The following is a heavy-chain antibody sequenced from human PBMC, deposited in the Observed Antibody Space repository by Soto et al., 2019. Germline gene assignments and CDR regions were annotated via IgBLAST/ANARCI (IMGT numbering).Heavy chain of an antibody. J-gene: IGHJ4*02. V-gene: IGHV2-5*01. CDR3: TLRQDTRRGPSY. Sequence: SGPTLVNPTQTLTLTCTVSGFSLTTSGFGVGWSRQPPGKALESLPLIYWHYAKSYRRSQKSRLTINKDISTHHAVLTMTNMDPVARPTNYCTLRQDTRRGPSYGCQGRIVTVSS. CDR2: IYWHYAK. D-gene: IGHD2-15*01. CDR1: GFSLTTSGFG.